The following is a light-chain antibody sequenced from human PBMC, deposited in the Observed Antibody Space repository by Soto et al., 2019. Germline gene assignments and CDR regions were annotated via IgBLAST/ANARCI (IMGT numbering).Light chain of an antibody. CDR2: GAS. Sequence: EIVLTQSPGTLSLSPGERATLSCRASQSVSSSYLAWYQQKPGQAPRLLIYGASSRATGIPDRFSGSGSGTACTLTISRLEPEDFAVYYCQQYGSSPPHTFGQGTKLEIK. J-gene: IGKJ2*01. CDR1: QSVSSSY. V-gene: IGKV3-20*01. CDR3: QQYGSSPPHT.